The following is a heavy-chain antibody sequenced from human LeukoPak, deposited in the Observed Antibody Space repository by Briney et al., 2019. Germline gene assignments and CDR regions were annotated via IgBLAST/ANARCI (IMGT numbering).Heavy chain of an antibody. CDR2: IYPGDSDT. CDR3: ARLHDSNPPYDSFDY. Sequence: GESLKISCKGSGYSFTSYWIGWVRQMPGKGLEWMGIIYPGDSDTRYSPSFQGQVTISADKSISTAYLQWSSLKASDTAMYYCARLHDSNPPYDSFDYWGQGTLVTVSS. J-gene: IGHJ4*02. CDR1: GYSFTSYW. V-gene: IGHV5-51*01. D-gene: IGHD3-22*01.